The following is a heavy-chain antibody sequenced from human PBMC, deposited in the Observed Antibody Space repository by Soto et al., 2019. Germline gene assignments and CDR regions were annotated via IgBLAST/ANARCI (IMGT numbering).Heavy chain of an antibody. CDR2: IGTAGDT. V-gene: IGHV3-13*01. Sequence: GGSLRLSCAASGFTFSSYDMHWVRQATGKGLEWVSAIGTAGDTYYPGSVKGRFTISRDNAKNSLYLQMNSLRAGDTAVYYCARGSLPYSGGYYYYDGMDVWGQGTMVTVSS. J-gene: IGHJ6*02. D-gene: IGHD1-26*01. CDR1: GFTFSSYD. CDR3: ARGSLPYSGGYYYYDGMDV.